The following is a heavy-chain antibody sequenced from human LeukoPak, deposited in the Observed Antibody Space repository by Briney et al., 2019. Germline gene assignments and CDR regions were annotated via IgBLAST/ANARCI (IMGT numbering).Heavy chain of an antibody. CDR2: ISSSGSYI. CDR3: ARGNSGHCTGATCYALDY. CDR1: GFTFSTHS. D-gene: IGHD2-2*01. V-gene: IGHV3-21*04. Sequence: KSGGSLRLSCAASGFTFSTHSMNWVRQAPGKGLEWVSSISSSGSYIYYADSVKGRFTISRDNSRNTLYLQMTSLRAEDTAVYYCARGNSGHCTGATCYALDYWGQGTLVTVSS. J-gene: IGHJ4*02.